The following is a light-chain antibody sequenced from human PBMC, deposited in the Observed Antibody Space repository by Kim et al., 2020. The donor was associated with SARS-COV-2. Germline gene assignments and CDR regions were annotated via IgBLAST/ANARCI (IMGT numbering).Light chain of an antibody. V-gene: IGLV2-14*03. CDR3: SSYTSSSIPYV. CDR2: DDS. J-gene: IGLJ1*01. Sequence: PITIFCTSTSRDIRGNNYVNWYQQHPGTAPKLMIYDDSHRPSGVSNRFSGSKSGNSASLTISGLQAEDEADYYCSSYTSSSIPYVFGSGTKVTVL. CDR1: SRDIRGNNY.